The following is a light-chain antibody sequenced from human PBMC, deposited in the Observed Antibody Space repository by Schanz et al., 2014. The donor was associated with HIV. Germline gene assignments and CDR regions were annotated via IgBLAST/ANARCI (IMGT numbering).Light chain of an antibody. J-gene: IGKJ1*01. CDR1: QPVTGT. Sequence: ETVMTQSPAPLSVSPGDRAPLSCRASQPVTGTYVAWYQQSPGQTPRLLIYGASNRATGIPARFSGSGSGTQFTLTSSSLQSEDLAVYYCQQYNQWPRTFGRGTKVEIK. CDR3: QQYNQWPRT. CDR2: GAS. V-gene: IGKV3D-15*01.